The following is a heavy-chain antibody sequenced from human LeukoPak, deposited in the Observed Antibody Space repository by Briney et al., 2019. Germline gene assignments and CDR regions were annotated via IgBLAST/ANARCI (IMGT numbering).Heavy chain of an antibody. Sequence: SETLSLTCTVSGGSISSYYWSWIRQPPGKGLEWIGYIYYSGSTNYNPSLKSRVTISVDTSKNQFSLKLSSVTAADTAVYYCARGASCSGGSCYSYYYYYKDVWGKGTTVTVSS. V-gene: IGHV4-59*01. CDR3: ARGASCSGGSCYSYYYYYKDV. D-gene: IGHD2-15*01. J-gene: IGHJ6*03. CDR2: IYYSGST. CDR1: GGSISSYY.